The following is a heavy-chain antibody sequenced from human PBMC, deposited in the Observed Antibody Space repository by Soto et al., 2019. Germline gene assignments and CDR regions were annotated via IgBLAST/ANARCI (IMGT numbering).Heavy chain of an antibody. V-gene: IGHV1-18*01. CDR3: ARPSSRITSPFDY. D-gene: IGHD1-20*01. J-gene: IGHJ4*02. Sequence: QVQLVQSGSELRKPGASVKVSCKASGYTFASKSISWVRRAPGQGLEWMGWIGAHDGNTNYAQKLQGRVTLTTDTSTSTVYMELRSLRFDDTAVYYCARPSSRITSPFDYWGQGTLVTVSS. CDR1: GYTFASKS. CDR2: IGAHDGNT.